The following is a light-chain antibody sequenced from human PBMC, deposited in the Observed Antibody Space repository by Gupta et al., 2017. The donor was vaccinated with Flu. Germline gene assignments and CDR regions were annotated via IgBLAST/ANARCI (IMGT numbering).Light chain of an antibody. Sequence: DIQMTQSPSSLSASVGDRVTITCRASQGISDSLAWYQQKPGKVPEIIIYGASILHSGVPSRFSGSGSGTDFTLTISSLQPEDVASYYCQNYHSASLTFGGGTKVEIK. CDR2: GAS. V-gene: IGKV1-27*01. CDR3: QNYHSASLT. CDR1: QGISDS. J-gene: IGKJ4*01.